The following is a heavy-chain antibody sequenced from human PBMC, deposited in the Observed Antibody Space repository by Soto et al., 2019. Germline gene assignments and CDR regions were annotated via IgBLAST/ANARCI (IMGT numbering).Heavy chain of an antibody. J-gene: IGHJ5*02. Sequence: QITLKESGPTLVKPTQTLTLTCIFSGFSLRTSGVGVGWIRQPPGKALEWLGFIYWNDDKRYSPSLKSTLTIPKDTSKNQVVLTMKNMDPVDTATYYCAKSGSSGWYGWFDPWGQGTLVTVSS. CDR2: IYWNDDK. D-gene: IGHD6-19*01. CDR1: GFSLRTSGVG. V-gene: IGHV2-5*01. CDR3: AKSGSSGWYGWFDP.